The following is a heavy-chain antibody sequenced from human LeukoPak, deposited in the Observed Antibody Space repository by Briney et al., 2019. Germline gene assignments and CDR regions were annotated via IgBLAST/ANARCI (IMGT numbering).Heavy chain of an antibody. CDR2: ISPDGSAA. Sequence: GGPLRLSCEASGFTFSNYWMSWVRQAPGKGLEWVANISPDGSAAFYVDSVKGRVTIYRDNAKNSLYLQMFSLRAEDTAVYYCARSVDYWGQGTLVTVSS. V-gene: IGHV3-7*01. CDR3: ARSVDY. CDR1: GFTFSNYW. J-gene: IGHJ4*02.